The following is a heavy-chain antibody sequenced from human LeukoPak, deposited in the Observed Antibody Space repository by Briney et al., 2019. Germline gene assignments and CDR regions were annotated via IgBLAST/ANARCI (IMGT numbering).Heavy chain of an antibody. D-gene: IGHD5-12*01. CDR1: GGSISSGGYY. Sequence: SQTLSLTCTVSGGSISSGGYYWSWIRQHPGKGLEWIGYISYSGSTHYNPSLKSRVTISEDTSKNQFSLNLSSVTAADTAVYCCARRAYSGYELDYWGQGTLVTVSS. V-gene: IGHV4-31*03. CDR3: ARRAYSGYELDY. J-gene: IGHJ4*02. CDR2: ISYSGST.